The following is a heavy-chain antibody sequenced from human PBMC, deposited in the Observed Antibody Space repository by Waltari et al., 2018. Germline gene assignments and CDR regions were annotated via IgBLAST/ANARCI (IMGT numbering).Heavy chain of an antibody. CDR2: ISTDASDT. CDR3: ARVSRRTYRSPVPGRHYYYGMDV. Sequence: EEQLVESGGGLVQPGDSLRLSCAASGFTFSSFWMNWVRQAPGKGPLWFLRISTDASDTTYTDSVKGRFTISRDNARNTLYLQMNRLRAEDTAVYFCARVSRRTYRSPVPGRHYYYGMDVWGQGTTVTVSS. J-gene: IGHJ6*02. D-gene: IGHD1-1*01. CDR1: GFTFSSFW. V-gene: IGHV3-74*03.